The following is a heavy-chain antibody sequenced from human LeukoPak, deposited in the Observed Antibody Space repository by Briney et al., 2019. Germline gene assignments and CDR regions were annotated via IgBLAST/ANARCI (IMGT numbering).Heavy chain of an antibody. V-gene: IGHV3-30-3*01. CDR3: ASWENFDWLAIDY. J-gene: IGHJ4*02. CDR1: GFTFGDYA. Sequence: GGSLRLSCTTSGFTFGDYAMSWFRQAPGKGLEWVAIISYDGSNKYYADSVKGRFTISRDNSKNTLCLQMNSLRAEDTAVYYCASWENFDWLAIDYWGQGTLVTVSS. D-gene: IGHD3-9*01. CDR2: ISYDGSNK.